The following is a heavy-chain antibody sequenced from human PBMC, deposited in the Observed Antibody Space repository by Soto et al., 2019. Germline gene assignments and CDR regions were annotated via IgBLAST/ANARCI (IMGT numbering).Heavy chain of an antibody. Sequence: PGGSLRLSCAASGFTFSSYTMSWVRQAPGKGLEWVSAISGSGGSTYYADSVKGRFTISRDNSKNTLYLQMNSLRAEDTAVYYCAKVNHFWSGYYDYWGQGTLGTVSS. V-gene: IGHV3-23*01. J-gene: IGHJ4*02. D-gene: IGHD3-3*02. CDR2: ISGSGGST. CDR3: AKVNHFWSGYYDY. CDR1: GFTFSSYT.